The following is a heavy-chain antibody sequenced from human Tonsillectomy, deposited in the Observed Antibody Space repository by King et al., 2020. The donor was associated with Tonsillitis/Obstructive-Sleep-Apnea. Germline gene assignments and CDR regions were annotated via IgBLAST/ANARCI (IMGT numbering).Heavy chain of an antibody. J-gene: IGHJ4*02. CDR3: TTGLAGY. Sequence: VQLQQWGAGLLKPSETLSLTCDVYGGSFSGYYWSWIRQPPGKGLEWIGEINHSGSTNYNPSLKSRVTISVDTSKNQFSLKLSSVTAAETAVYYFTTGLAGYWGQGTLVTVSS. V-gene: IGHV4-34*01. D-gene: IGHD1-14*01. CDR2: INHSGST. CDR1: GGSFSGYY.